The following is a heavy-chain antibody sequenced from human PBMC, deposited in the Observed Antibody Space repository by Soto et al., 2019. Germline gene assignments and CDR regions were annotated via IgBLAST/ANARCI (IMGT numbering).Heavy chain of an antibody. CDR2: ISGSGGST. CDR3: AKGAVAISLLRTPYFDY. CDR1: GFTFSSYA. V-gene: IGHV3-23*01. D-gene: IGHD6-19*01. J-gene: IGHJ4*02. Sequence: EVQLLESGGGLVQPGGSLRLSCAASGFTFSSYAMSWVRQAPGKGLEWVSAISGSGGSTYYADSVKGRFTISRDNSKHTLYLQMNSLRAEDTAVYYCAKGAVAISLLRTPYFDYWGQGTLVTVSS.